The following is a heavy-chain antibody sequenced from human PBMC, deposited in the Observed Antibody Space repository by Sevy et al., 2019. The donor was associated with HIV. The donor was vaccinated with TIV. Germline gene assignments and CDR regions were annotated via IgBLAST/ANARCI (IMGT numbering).Heavy chain of an antibody. CDR2: SAPQYGET. CDR3: TTVGLRYYSGSSSYQGDRFDP. CDR1: GYTLTNLS. V-gene: IGHV1-24*01. D-gene: IGHD2-15*01. J-gene: IGHJ5*02. Sequence: ASVKVSCKVSGYTLTNLSIHWVRQAPGKGLEWMGESAPQYGETIYAQRFQGRLTMTEDTSPDTAFMELSSLTSEDTAIYYCTTVGLRYYSGSSSYQGDRFDPWGQGTLVTVSS.